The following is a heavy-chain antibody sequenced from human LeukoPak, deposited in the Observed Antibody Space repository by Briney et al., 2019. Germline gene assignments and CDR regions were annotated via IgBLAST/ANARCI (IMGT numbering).Heavy chain of an antibody. CDR3: ARSNYESTTFYYHLDL. D-gene: IGHD2/OR15-2a*01. CDR1: GVTFSSDW. CDR2: VDVHGQGT. J-gene: IGHJ5*02. V-gene: IGHV3-74*01. Sequence: VGCLRLSSAASGVTFSSDWMHCVRQAPGKGPGGVSRVDVHGQGTAYADSGKGRFTISRDNAKNTLSLQMNRLSAEATAVSYCARSNYESTTFYYHLDLWGQGTPVTVSS.